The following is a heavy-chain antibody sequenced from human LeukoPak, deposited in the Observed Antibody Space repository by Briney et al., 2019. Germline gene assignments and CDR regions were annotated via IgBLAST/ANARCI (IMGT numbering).Heavy chain of an antibody. Sequence: GGSLRLSCAASGFTFSSYGMHWVRQAPGKGLEWVAVISYDGSNKYYADSVKGRFTISRDNSKNTLYLQMNSLRAEDTAVYYCAKDRDVSHWGQGTMVTVSS. CDR3: AKDRDVSH. V-gene: IGHV3-30*18. CDR1: GFTFSSYG. J-gene: IGHJ3*01. D-gene: IGHD3-10*01. CDR2: ISYDGSNK.